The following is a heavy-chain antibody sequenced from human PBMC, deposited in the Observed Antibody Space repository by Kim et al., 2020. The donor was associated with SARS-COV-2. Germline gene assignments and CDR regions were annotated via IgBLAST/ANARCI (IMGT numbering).Heavy chain of an antibody. J-gene: IGHJ6*02. CDR1: GYTFTSYG. D-gene: IGHD5-12*01. CDR3: EREGAGFGGYGFGPYYYGMDV. Sequence: ASVKVSCKASGYTFTSYGISWVRQAPGQGLEWMGWISAYNGNTNYAQKLQGRVTMTTDTSTSTAYMELRSLRSDDTAVYYCEREGAGFGGYGFGPYYYGMDVWGQGTTVTVSS. CDR2: ISAYNGNT. V-gene: IGHV1-18*01.